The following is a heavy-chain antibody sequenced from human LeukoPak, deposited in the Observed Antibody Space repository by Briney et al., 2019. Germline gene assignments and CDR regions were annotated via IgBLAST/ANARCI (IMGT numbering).Heavy chain of an antibody. CDR1: GFTFSNAW. D-gene: IGHD4-17*01. V-gene: IGHV3-15*01. CDR3: TTDKTVTTRHFDY. J-gene: IGHJ4*02. CDR2: IKSKIDGGTT. Sequence: RGGSLRLSCVASGFTFSNAWMSWVRQAPGKGLEWLGRIKSKIDGGTTDYAAPAKGRFTISRDDSKNILYLEVNSLKTDDSGVYYCTTDKTVTTRHFDYWGQGTLVTVSS.